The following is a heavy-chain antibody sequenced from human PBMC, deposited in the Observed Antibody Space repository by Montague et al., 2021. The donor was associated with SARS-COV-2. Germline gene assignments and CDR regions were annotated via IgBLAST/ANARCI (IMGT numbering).Heavy chain of an antibody. Sequence: SETLSLTCNVSGGSISSYYWSWIRQPPGRGLQWIGYVYYTGTTNYSPSLKSRVTISVDKSKNQFSLTLHSVTAADTAVYYCERDYSDGYTPCFDFWGQGTLVTVSS. D-gene: IGHD5-18*01. CDR3: ERDYSDGYTPCFDF. J-gene: IGHJ4*02. CDR2: VYYTGTT. V-gene: IGHV4-59*01. CDR1: GGSISSYY.